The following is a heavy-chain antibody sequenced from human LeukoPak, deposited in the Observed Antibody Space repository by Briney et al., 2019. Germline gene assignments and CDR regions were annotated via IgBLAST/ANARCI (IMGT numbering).Heavy chain of an antibody. D-gene: IGHD2-2*01. CDR2: ISAYNGNT. Sequence: ASVKVSCKPSGYIFTSYYIHWVRQAPGRGLEWMGWISAYNGNTNYAQKLQGRVTMTTDTSTSTAYMELRSLRSDDTAVYYCATVPIYCSSSSCPTFDYWGQGTLVTVSS. CDR3: ATVPIYCSSSSCPTFDY. J-gene: IGHJ4*02. CDR1: GYIFTSYY. V-gene: IGHV1-18*04.